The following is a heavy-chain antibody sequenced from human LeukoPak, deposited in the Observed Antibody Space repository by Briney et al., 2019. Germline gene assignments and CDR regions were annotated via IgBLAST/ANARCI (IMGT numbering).Heavy chain of an antibody. J-gene: IGHJ4*02. Sequence: PSETLSLTCAVYGGSFSGYYWSWIRQPPGKGLEWIGEINHSGSTNYNPSLKSRVTISVDTSKNQFSLKLSSVTAADTAVYYCARGPIKRWLQSHFDYWGQGTLVTVSS. D-gene: IGHD5-24*01. CDR2: INHSGST. CDR3: ARGPIKRWLQSHFDY. V-gene: IGHV4-34*01. CDR1: GGSFSGYY.